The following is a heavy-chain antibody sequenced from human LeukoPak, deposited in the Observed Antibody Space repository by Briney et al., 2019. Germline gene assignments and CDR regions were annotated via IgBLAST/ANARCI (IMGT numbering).Heavy chain of an antibody. CDR3: ASMVRGVTGY. CDR1: GFTFSNYW. CDR2: IKEDGSEN. J-gene: IGHJ4*02. D-gene: IGHD3-10*01. V-gene: IGHV3-7*01. Sequence: QTGGSLRLSCAASGFTFSNYWMNWVRQAPGKGLEWVASIKEDGSENYYVDSVKGRFTISRDNAKNSLYLQMNSLRAEDTAVYYCASMVRGVTGYWGQGTLVTVSS.